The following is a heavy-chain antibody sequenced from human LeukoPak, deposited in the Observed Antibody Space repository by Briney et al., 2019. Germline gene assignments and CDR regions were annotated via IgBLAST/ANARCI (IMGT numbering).Heavy chain of an antibody. CDR3: ARLKASLVVVIKDAFDI. V-gene: IGHV1-2*02. J-gene: IGHJ3*02. CDR1: GYTFTGYY. D-gene: IGHD3-22*01. Sequence: ASVKVSCKASGYTFTGYYMHWVRQAPGQGLEWMGWINPNSGGTNYAQKFQGRVTMTRDTSTSTAYMELSRLRSDDTAVYYCARLKASLVVVIKDAFDIWGQGTMVTVSS. CDR2: INPNSGGT.